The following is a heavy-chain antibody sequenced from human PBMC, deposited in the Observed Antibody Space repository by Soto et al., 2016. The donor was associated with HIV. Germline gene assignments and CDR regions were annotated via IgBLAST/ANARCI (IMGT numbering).Heavy chain of an antibody. CDR2: ISGSGGST. CDR1: GFTFSSYA. Sequence: EVQLLESGGGLVQPGGSLRLSCAASGFTFSSYAMSWVRQAPGKGLEWVSAISGSGGSTYYADSVEGRFTISRDNSKNTVYLQMNSLRADDTAVYYCAKGSGTVGHYYYYGMDVWGQGTTVTVSS. CDR3: AKGSGTVGHYYYYGMDV. D-gene: IGHD3-10*01. J-gene: IGHJ6*02. V-gene: IGHV3-23*01.